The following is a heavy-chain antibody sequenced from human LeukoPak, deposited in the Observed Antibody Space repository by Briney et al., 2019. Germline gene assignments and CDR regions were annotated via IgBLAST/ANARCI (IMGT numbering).Heavy chain of an antibody. D-gene: IGHD4-11*01. J-gene: IGHJ4*02. V-gene: IGHV4-31*03. CDR2: IYYSGTT. CDR3: ARDRGGSYSKGRFDY. Sequence: SQTLSLTCTVSGGSISSGGYYWTWIRQHPGKGLEWIGYIYYSGTTYYNPSLKTRVTISVDTSKTQSSLKLSSVTAADTAVYYCARDRGGSYSKGRFDYWGQGTLVTVSS. CDR1: GGSISSGGYY.